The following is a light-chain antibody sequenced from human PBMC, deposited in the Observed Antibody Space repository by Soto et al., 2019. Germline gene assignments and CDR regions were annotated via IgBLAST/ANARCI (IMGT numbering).Light chain of an antibody. V-gene: IGKV3-15*01. CDR2: RAS. CDR1: QSVSGN. CDR3: QQYNNWPGT. J-gene: IGKJ1*01. Sequence: DILMAQSPATLSLSPGGGATLSCRASQSVSGNLAWYQQKPGQAPRLLIQRASTRATGIPARLSGSGSGTEFTLTISSLQSEDFAVYFCQQYNNWPGTFGQGTKVDIK.